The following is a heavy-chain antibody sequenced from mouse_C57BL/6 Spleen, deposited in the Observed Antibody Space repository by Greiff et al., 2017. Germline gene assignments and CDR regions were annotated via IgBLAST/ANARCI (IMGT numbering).Heavy chain of an antibody. V-gene: IGHV1-4*01. CDR2: INPSSGYT. J-gene: IGHJ2*01. CDR1: GYTFTSYT. D-gene: IGHD1-1*01. Sequence: QVQLQQSGAELARPGASVKMSCKASGYTFTSYTMHWVKQRPGQGLEWIGYINPSSGYTKYNQKFKDKATLTADKSSSTAYMQLSSLTSEDSAVSYCARGTVVGVSYYFAYWGQGTTLTVSS. CDR3: ARGTVVGVSYYFAY.